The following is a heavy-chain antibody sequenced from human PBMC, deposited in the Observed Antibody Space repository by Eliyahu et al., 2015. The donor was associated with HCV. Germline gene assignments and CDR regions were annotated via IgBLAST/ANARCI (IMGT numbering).Heavy chain of an antibody. D-gene: IGHD2/OR15-2a*01. Sequence: QVQLVQSGAEVRKPGASVKVSCKASGYTFASAXMXWVRLAPGXGLEWMGRLNPXTGGAHSSPKFQGRLAMTRDTSISTAYMELNSLTSHDTAYYFCATDSSDQFYRHWGQGTLVTVS. J-gene: IGHJ4*02. CDR1: GYTFASAX. V-gene: IGHV1-2*06. CDR2: LNPXTGGA. CDR3: ATDSSDQFYRH.